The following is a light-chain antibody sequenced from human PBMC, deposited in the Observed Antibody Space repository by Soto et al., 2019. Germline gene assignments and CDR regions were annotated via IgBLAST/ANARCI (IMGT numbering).Light chain of an antibody. CDR1: QTISSW. J-gene: IGKJ5*01. Sequence: IQMTQSPSTLSGSVGYRATITCRASQTISSWLAWYQQKPGKAPKLLIYKASTLKSGVPSRFSGSGSGTELNLTINSLQADDFATYYCQQHNSFSITCGQGTRLEIK. V-gene: IGKV1-5*03. CDR2: KAS. CDR3: QQHNSFSIT.